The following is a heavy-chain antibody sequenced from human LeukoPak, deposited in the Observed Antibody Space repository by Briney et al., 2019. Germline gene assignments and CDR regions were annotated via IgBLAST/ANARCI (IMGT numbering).Heavy chain of an antibody. Sequence: GASVKVSCKASGGTFSSYAISWVRQAPGQGLEWMGWISAYNGNTNYAQKLQGRVTMTTDTSTSTAYMELRSLRSDDAAVYYCAREAGVITTDPDFDYWGQGTLVTVSS. D-gene: IGHD3-22*01. J-gene: IGHJ4*02. CDR2: ISAYNGNT. CDR3: AREAGVITTDPDFDY. CDR1: GGTFSSYA. V-gene: IGHV1-18*01.